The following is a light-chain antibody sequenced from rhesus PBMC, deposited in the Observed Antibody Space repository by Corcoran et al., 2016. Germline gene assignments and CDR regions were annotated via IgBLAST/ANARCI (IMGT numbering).Light chain of an antibody. J-gene: IGKJ3*01. CDR2: AAS. CDR1: QNIYSN. Sequence: DIQMTQSPSALSASVGDRVTISCRASQNIYSNLAWYQQKPGKAPKLLIYAASSLQTGIPSRFCGSGSGTDFTLSNNSLQPEDSAAYYCQHYYDNPFTFGPGTKRDIK. V-gene: IGKV1S12*01. CDR3: QHYYDNPFT.